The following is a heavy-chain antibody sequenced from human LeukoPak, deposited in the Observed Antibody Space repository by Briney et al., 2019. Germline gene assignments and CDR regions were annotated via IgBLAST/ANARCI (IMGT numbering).Heavy chain of an antibody. D-gene: IGHD2-2*01. CDR3: ARLSRYCSSTSCFDY. CDR2: ISYSGST. CDR1: GGSISSYY. J-gene: IGHJ4*02. Sequence: SETLSLTCTVSGGSISSYYWSWIRQPPGKGLEWIGYISYSGSTNYNPSLKSRVTILVDTSKNQFSLKLSSVTAADTAVYYCARLSRYCSSTSCFDYWGQGTLVTVSS. V-gene: IGHV4-59*08.